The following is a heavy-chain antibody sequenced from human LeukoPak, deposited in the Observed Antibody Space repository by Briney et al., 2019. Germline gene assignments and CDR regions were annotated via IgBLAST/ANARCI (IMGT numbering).Heavy chain of an antibody. CDR2: IYYSGST. J-gene: IGHJ6*03. Sequence: GSLRLSCAASGFTFSSYAMSWVRQAPGKGLEWIGSIYYSGSTYYNPSLKSRVTISVDTSKNQFSLKLSSVTAADTAVYYCARDQQYTGAVYYYYYMDVWGKGTTVTVSS. CDR1: GFTFSSYA. D-gene: IGHD6-13*01. V-gene: IGHV4-39*07. CDR3: ARDQQYTGAVYYYYYMDV.